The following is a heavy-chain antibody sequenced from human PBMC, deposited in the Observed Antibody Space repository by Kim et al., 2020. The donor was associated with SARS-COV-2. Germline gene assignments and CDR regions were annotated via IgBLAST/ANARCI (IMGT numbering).Heavy chain of an antibody. CDR3: ARESVAGDPLLDY. CDR2: IYYSGST. J-gene: IGHJ4*02. CDR1: GGSISSGDYY. Sequence: SETLSLTCTVSGGSISSGDYYWSWIRQPPGKGLEWIGYIYYSGSTYYNPSLKSRVTISVDTSKNQFSLKLSSVTAADTAVYYCARESVAGDPLLDYWGQGTLVTVSS. D-gene: IGHD2-15*01. V-gene: IGHV4-30-4*01.